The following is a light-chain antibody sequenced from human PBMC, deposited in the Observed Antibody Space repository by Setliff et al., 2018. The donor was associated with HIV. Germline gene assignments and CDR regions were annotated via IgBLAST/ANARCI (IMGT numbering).Light chain of an antibody. CDR2: SNN. Sequence: QSVLTQPPSASGTPGQRVTISCSGSRSNIGTNTVNWYQQLPGTAPTLLIFSNNQRPSGVPDRFSGSKSGTSASLAISGLQSEDEADYYCAAWDDSLNGSWVFGGGTKVTVL. J-gene: IGLJ3*02. CDR1: RSNIGTNT. V-gene: IGLV1-44*01. CDR3: AAWDDSLNGSWV.